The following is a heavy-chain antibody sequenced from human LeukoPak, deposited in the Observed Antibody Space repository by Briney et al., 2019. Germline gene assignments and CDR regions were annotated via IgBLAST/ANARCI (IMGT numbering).Heavy chain of an antibody. D-gene: IGHD3-9*01. V-gene: IGHV4-39*01. J-gene: IGHJ2*01. Sequence: PSETLSLTCTVSGGSISSSHNYWGWVRQPPGRGLEWIGNMHFSGSTYYNPSLKSRVTLSVDTSKNQFSLELNSVTAADTAVYFCATTRLLYTDYYWYFDLWGRGTLVTVSS. CDR1: GGSISSSHNY. CDR3: ATTRLLYTDYYWYFDL. CDR2: MHFSGST.